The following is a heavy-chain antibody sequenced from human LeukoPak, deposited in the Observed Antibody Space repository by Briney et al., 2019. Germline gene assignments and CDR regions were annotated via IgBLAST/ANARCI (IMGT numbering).Heavy chain of an antibody. CDR2: INHSGST. Sequence: SETLSLTCAVYGGSFSGYYWSWIRQPPGKGLEWIGEINHSGSTNYNPSLKSRVTISVDTSKNQFSLKLSSVTAAGTAVYYCARGAFPPPGYCSGGSCSPFDYWGQGTLVTVSS. CDR1: GGSFSGYY. V-gene: IGHV4-34*01. J-gene: IGHJ4*02. CDR3: ARGAFPPPGYCSGGSCSPFDY. D-gene: IGHD2-15*01.